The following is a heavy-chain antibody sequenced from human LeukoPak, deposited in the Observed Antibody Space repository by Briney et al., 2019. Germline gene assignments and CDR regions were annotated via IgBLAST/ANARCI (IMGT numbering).Heavy chain of an antibody. V-gene: IGHV5-51*01. CDR3: ARHSSDYYMDV. CDR1: GYSFTSYW. D-gene: IGHD6-6*01. J-gene: IGHJ6*03. Sequence: GESLKISCKGSGYSFTSYWIGWVRQMPGKGLEWMGIIYPGDSDTRYSPSFQGQVTISADKSISTAYLQWRSLMASDSAMSHCARHSSDYYMDVRPEGTTVRVSS. CDR2: IYPGDSDT.